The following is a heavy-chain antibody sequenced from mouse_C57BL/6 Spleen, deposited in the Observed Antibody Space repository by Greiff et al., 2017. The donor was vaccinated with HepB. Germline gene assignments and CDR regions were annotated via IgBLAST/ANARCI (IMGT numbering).Heavy chain of an antibody. CDR3: ARRGDYEAWFAY. D-gene: IGHD1-1*01. V-gene: IGHV1-55*01. Sequence: QVQLQQPGAELVKPGASVKMSCKASGYTFTSYWITWVKQRPGQGLEWIGDIYPGSGSTNYNEKFKSKATLTVDTSSSTAYMQLSSLTSEDSAVYYCARRGDYEAWFAYWGQGTLVTVSA. J-gene: IGHJ3*01. CDR2: IYPGSGST. CDR1: GYTFTSYW.